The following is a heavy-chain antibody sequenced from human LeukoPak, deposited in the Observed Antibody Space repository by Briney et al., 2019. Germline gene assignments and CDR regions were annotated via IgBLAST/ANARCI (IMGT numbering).Heavy chain of an antibody. V-gene: IGHV4-59*08. D-gene: IGHD6-19*01. Sequence: SETLSLTCTVPGGSISSYYWSWIRQPPGKGLEWIGYIYYSGSTNYNPSLKSRVTISVDTSKNQFSLKLSSVTAADTAVYYCARRPQWGGWMFDYWGQGTLVTVSS. CDR2: IYYSGST. CDR1: GGSISSYY. J-gene: IGHJ4*02. CDR3: ARRPQWGGWMFDY.